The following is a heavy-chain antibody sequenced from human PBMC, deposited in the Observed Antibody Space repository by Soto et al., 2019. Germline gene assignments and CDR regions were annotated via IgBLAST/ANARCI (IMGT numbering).Heavy chain of an antibody. D-gene: IGHD6-13*01. CDR1: GFTFDDYA. J-gene: IGHJ4*02. CDR3: AKDVSYSSSWYYFDY. V-gene: IGHV3-9*01. CDR2: ISWNSGSI. Sequence: DVQLVESGGGLVQPGRSLRLSCAASGFTFDDYAMHWVRQAPGKGLEWVSGISWNSGSIGYADSVKGRFTISRDNAKNSLYLQMNSLRAEDTALYYCAKDVSYSSSWYYFDYWGQGTLVTVSS.